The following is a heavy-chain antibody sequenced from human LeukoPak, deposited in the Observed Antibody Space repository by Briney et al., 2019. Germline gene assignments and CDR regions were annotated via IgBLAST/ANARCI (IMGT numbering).Heavy chain of an antibody. CDR2: INAGNGNT. J-gene: IGHJ4*02. CDR3: ARGEALDIVVVPAAIAFDY. D-gene: IGHD2-2*01. Sequence: ASVKVSCKASGYTFTSYAMHWVRQAPGQGLEWMGWINAGNGNTKYSQKFQGRVTITRDTSASTAYMELSSLRSEDTAVYYCARGEALDIVVVPAAIAFDYWGQGTLVTVSS. V-gene: IGHV1-3*01. CDR1: GYTFTSYA.